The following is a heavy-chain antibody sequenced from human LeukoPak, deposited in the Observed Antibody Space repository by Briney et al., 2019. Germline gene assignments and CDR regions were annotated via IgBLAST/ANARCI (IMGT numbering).Heavy chain of an antibody. Sequence: LGGSLSLPCAASGLTCSSYEMKGARQASGRGLVEGLYISSSGSRIYYADSVKGRFTIARDNAKHSLYLQMTSMRAEDKLISYCASGRYCSNTGCWYYYGMDVWGQGTTVTVSS. V-gene: IGHV3-48*03. CDR2: ISSSGSRI. CDR3: ASGRYCSNTGCWYYYGMDV. CDR1: GLTCSSYE. D-gene: IGHD2-2*01. J-gene: IGHJ6*02.